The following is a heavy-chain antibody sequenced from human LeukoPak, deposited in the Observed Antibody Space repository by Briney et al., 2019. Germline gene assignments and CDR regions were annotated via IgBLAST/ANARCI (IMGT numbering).Heavy chain of an antibody. CDR1: GFTFSSYS. CDR3: ARDTYYYDSSGSGY. V-gene: IGHV3-21*01. J-gene: IGHJ4*02. Sequence: PGGSLRLSCAASGFTFSSYSMNWVRQAPGKGLEWLSSISSSSSYIYYADSVKGRFTISRDNAKNSLYLQMNSLRAEDTAVYYCARDTYYYDSSGSGYWGQGTLVTVSS. D-gene: IGHD3-22*01. CDR2: ISSSSSYI.